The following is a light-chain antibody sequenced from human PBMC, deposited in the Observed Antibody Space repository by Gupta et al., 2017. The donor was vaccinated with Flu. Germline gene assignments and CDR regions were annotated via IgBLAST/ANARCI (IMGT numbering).Light chain of an antibody. V-gene: IGLV2-14*01. CDR3: CSYTSASTGV. Sequence: SLTNTSTGTSSDVGGDGFVSWYQQHPAKAHNLILYEVSKRPAGVSTRFSGSVSGNTASLTISGHQEDDDADYYCCSYTSASTGVFGGGTKVTVL. J-gene: IGLJ3*02. CDR1: SSDVGGDGF. CDR2: EVS.